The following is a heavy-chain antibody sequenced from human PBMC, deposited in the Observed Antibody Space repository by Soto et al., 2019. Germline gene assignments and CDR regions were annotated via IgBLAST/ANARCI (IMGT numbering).Heavy chain of an antibody. CDR3: TSHSTEDMRRK. CDR2: IRNKTNDYAT. J-gene: IGHJ4*02. D-gene: IGHD2-15*01. V-gene: IGHV3-73*02. CDR1: GFTFSGSA. Sequence: EVQLVESGGGLVQPGGSLKLSCAASGFTFSGSAMHWVRQASGKGLEWVGRIRNKTNDYATAYAESVKGRFTISRDDSKNTAYLQMNSLKTEDTAVYYCTSHSTEDMRRKWGQGTLVTVSS.